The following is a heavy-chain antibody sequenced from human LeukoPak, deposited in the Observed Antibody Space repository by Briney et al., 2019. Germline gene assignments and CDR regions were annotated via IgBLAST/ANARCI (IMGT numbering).Heavy chain of an antibody. CDR2: INSDGSST. CDR1: GFTFSSYA. V-gene: IGHV3-74*01. CDR3: ARDTRTYSRFYYYYGMDV. Sequence: GGSLRLSCAASGFTFSSYAMHWVRQAPGKGLVWVSRINSDGSSTSYADSVKGRFTISRDNAKNTLYLQMNSLRTEDTAVYYCARDTRTYSRFYYYYGMDVWGQGTTVTVSS. J-gene: IGHJ6*02. D-gene: IGHD6-13*01.